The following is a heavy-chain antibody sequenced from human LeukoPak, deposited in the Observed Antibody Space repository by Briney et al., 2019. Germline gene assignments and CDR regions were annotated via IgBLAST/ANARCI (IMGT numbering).Heavy chain of an antibody. J-gene: IGHJ5*02. CDR3: ARDEIYDSSGYYNWFDP. CDR1: GGSISSYY. D-gene: IGHD3-22*01. Sequence: PSETLSLTCTVSGGSISSYYWSWIRQPAGKGLEWIGRIYTSGSTNYNPSLKSRVTMSVGTSKNQFSLKLSSVTAADTAVYYCARDEIYDSSGYYNWFDPWGQGTLVTVSS. CDR2: IYTSGST. V-gene: IGHV4-4*07.